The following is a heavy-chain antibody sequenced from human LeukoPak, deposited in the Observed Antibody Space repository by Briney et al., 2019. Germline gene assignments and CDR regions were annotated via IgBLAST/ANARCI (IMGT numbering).Heavy chain of an antibody. CDR2: IYYSGST. CDR1: GGSISSSSYY. CDR3: ASEAVGAPDY. V-gene: IGHV4-39*07. J-gene: IGHJ4*02. Sequence: SETLSLTCTVSGGSISSSSYYWGWIRQPPGKGLEWIGSIYYSGSTYYNPSLKSRVTISVDTSKNQFSLKLSSVTAADTAVYYCASEAVGAPDYWGQGTLVTVSS. D-gene: IGHD1-26*01.